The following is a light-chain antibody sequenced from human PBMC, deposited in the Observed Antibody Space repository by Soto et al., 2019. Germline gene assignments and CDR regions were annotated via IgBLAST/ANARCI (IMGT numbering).Light chain of an antibody. J-gene: IGKJ1*01. CDR3: QQYKSWPT. Sequence: EKVMTQSPATLSVSPGERATLSCRASQSVSRNVAWYQQKPGQAPRLLIYDASTRATGIPARFSGRGSGADFTLTINSLQSEDFAVYYCQQYKSWPTFGQGTKV. V-gene: IGKV3-15*01. CDR2: DAS. CDR1: QSVSRN.